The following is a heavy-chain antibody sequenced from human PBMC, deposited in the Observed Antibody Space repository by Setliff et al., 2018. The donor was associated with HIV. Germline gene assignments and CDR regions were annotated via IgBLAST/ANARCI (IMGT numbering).Heavy chain of an antibody. Sequence: SVKVSCKASGYTFTSYGISWVRQAPGQGLEWMGGINTDTGNPTYAQGFTGRFVFSVDTSVTTAYLQISSLKAEDTAVYYCARALYGDYGGNLNWLDPWGQGTLVTVSS. CDR3: ARALYGDYGGNLNWLDP. CDR2: INTDTGNP. D-gene: IGHD4-17*01. CDR1: GYTFTSYG. V-gene: IGHV7-4-1*02. J-gene: IGHJ5*02.